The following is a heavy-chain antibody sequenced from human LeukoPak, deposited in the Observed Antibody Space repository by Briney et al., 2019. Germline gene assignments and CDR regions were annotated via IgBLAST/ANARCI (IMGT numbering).Heavy chain of an antibody. J-gene: IGHJ4*02. V-gene: IGHV4-59*11. CDR1: GGSISSHY. Sequence: SETLSLTCTVPGGSISSHYWSWIRQPPGKGPERMGYIYYSGGTNYNPSLTSRATISVDTSNQQFSLKLKSIAGADTAVSYCARESRWLSFDYWGQGKLVTVSS. CDR2: IYYSGGT. CDR3: ARESRWLSFDY. D-gene: IGHD5-24*01.